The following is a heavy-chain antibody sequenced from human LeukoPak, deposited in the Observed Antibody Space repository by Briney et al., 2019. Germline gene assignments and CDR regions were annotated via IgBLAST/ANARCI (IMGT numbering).Heavy chain of an antibody. V-gene: IGHV3-30*18. D-gene: IGHD1-26*01. Sequence: PGGSLRLSCAASGFTFSSYGMRWVRQAPGKGLEWVAVISYDGSNKYYADSVKGRFTISRDNSKNTLYLQMNSLRAEDTAVYYCAKGMKWELGFDYWGQGTLVTVPS. CDR1: GFTFSSYG. CDR2: ISYDGSNK. CDR3: AKGMKWELGFDY. J-gene: IGHJ4*02.